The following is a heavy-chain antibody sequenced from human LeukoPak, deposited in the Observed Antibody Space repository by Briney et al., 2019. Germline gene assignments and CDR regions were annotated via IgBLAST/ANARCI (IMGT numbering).Heavy chain of an antibody. V-gene: IGHV3-30*04. D-gene: IGHD1-26*01. CDR2: ISYDGSNK. Sequence: PGGSLRLSCAASGFTFSSYAMHWVRQAPGKGLEWVAVISYDGSNKYYADSVKGRFTISRDNSKNTLYLQMNSLRAEDTAVYYCAGGIVGATGFFDYWGQGTLVTVSS. CDR1: GFTFSSYA. CDR3: AGGIVGATGFFDY. J-gene: IGHJ4*02.